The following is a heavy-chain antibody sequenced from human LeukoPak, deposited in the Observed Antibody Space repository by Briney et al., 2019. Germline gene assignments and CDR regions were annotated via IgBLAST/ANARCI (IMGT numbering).Heavy chain of an antibody. CDR1: GFTFSNSP. D-gene: IGHD1-7*01. Sequence: PGGSLRLSCAASGFTFSNSPMTWVRQAPGKGLEWVSAISSSGSDTIYTDSVKDRFTISRDNTRNTLYLQMNSLRAEDTAVYYCAKGRNYAPLDYWGQGTLVTVSS. J-gene: IGHJ4*02. CDR2: ISSSGSDT. CDR3: AKGRNYAPLDY. V-gene: IGHV3-23*01.